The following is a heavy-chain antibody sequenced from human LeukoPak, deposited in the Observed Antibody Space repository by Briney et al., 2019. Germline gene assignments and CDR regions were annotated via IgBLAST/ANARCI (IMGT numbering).Heavy chain of an antibody. CDR3: AKDPGWFGEDKNWYFDL. CDR1: GFTFSSYA. D-gene: IGHD3-10*01. J-gene: IGHJ2*01. CDR2: ISYDGSNK. V-gene: IGHV3-30-3*01. Sequence: PGGSLRLSCAASGFTFSSYAMHWVRQAPGKGLEWVAVISYDGSNKYYADSVKGRFTISRDNSKNTLYLQMNSLRAEDTAVYYCAKDPGWFGEDKNWYFDLWGRGTLVTVSS.